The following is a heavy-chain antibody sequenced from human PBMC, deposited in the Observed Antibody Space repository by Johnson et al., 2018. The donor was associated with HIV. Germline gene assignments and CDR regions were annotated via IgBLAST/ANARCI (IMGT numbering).Heavy chain of an antibody. J-gene: IGHJ3*02. CDR3: ARGVSGSGYYFYLGDAFDI. Sequence: VQLVESGGGVVQPGRSLRLSCAASGFTFDDYAMHWVRQAPGKGLEWVSGMSWNSGSIGYADSVKGRFTISRDNSKNTLYLQMNSLRAEDTAVYYCARGVSGSGYYFYLGDAFDIWGQGTMVIVSS. CDR1: GFTFDDYA. CDR2: MSWNSGSI. D-gene: IGHD3-22*01. V-gene: IGHV3-9*01.